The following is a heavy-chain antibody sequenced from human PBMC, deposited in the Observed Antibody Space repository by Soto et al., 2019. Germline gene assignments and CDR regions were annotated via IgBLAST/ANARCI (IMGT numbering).Heavy chain of an antibody. Sequence: GDSLKISCKFAGCTFINCLIFFVRQTGGKFLEWMGSIDPSDSYTTYSPSFQGHVTISADKSINTALLTWTSLKSSDRGMYYCANLDFTFGYIEVFEMWGKGTMVTVSS. V-gene: IGHV5-10-1*01. D-gene: IGHD5-18*01. J-gene: IGHJ3*02. CDR3: ANLDFTFGYIEVFEM. CDR2: IDPSDSYT. CDR1: GCTFINCL.